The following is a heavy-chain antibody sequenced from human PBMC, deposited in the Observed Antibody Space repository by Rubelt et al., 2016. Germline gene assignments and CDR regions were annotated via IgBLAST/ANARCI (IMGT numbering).Heavy chain of an antibody. D-gene: IGHD6-13*01. J-gene: IGHJ4*02. CDR3: ARAWSSSWPYFDY. Sequence: VQLVESGGGVVQPGRSLRLSCAASGFTFSSYGMHWVRQAPGKGLEWVSYIGRTTSTIYYADSVKGRVTTSRDNAKNSLYMQMNSRGDEDTAVYYCARAWSSSWPYFDYWGQGSLVTVSS. V-gene: IGHV3-48*02. CDR1: GFTFSSYG. CDR2: IGRTTSTI.